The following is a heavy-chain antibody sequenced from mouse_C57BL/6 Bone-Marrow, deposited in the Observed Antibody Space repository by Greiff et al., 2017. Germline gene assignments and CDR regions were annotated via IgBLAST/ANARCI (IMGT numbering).Heavy chain of an antibody. J-gene: IGHJ4*01. CDR2: ISNLAYSI. V-gene: IGHV5-15*01. CDR3: ARYSNYDAMDY. Sequence: EVKLMESGGGLVQPGGSLKLSCAASGFTFSDYGMAWVRQAPRKGPEWVAFISNLAYSIYYADTVTGRFTISRENAKNTLYLEMSSLRSEDTAMYYCARYSNYDAMDYWGQGTSVTVSS. CDR1: GFTFSDYG. D-gene: IGHD2-5*01.